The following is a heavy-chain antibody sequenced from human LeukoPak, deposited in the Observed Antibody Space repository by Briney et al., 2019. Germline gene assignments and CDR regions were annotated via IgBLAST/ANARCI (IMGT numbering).Heavy chain of an antibody. D-gene: IGHD5-24*01. V-gene: IGHV3-23*01. J-gene: IGHJ3*01. CDR1: GFNFSSYE. CDR2: IGSVGEST. Sequence: PGGSLRLSCAAPGFNFSSYEMNWVRQAPGKGLEWVSLIGSVGESTYYADSVKGRFTISRDNVNHTLFLQMNSLRVEDTAMYYCVKDIQLSTWGRGTMVTVSS. CDR3: VKDIQLST.